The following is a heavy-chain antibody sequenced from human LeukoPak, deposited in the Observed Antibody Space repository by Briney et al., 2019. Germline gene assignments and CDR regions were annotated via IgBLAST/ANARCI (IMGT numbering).Heavy chain of an antibody. J-gene: IGHJ4*02. D-gene: IGHD6-13*01. CDR1: GFTFYDYA. V-gene: IGHV3-9*01. CDR2: ISWNSGSI. Sequence: GGSLRLSCAASGFTFYDYAMHWVRQAPGKGVEWVSGISWNSGSIGYADSVKGRFTISRDNAKNSLYLQMNSLRAEDTALYYCAKVSSSWYRGGFDYWGQGTLVTVSS. CDR3: AKVSSSWYRGGFDY.